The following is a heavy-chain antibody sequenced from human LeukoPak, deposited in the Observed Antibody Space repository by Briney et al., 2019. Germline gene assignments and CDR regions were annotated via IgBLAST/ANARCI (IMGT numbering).Heavy chain of an antibody. J-gene: IGHJ4*01. CDR2: IYYNGNT. Sequence: SETLSLTCTVSGDSISRSGFYWGWIRQPPGKGLEWIGNIYYNGNTYYNPSLKSRVTISVDTSKIQFSLKLCSVTAADTAVYYCASHSTSYYYDSSGYSDFDYWGHGTLVTVSS. CDR1: GDSISRSGFY. V-gene: IGHV4-39*07. CDR3: ASHSTSYYYDSSGYSDFDY. D-gene: IGHD3-22*01.